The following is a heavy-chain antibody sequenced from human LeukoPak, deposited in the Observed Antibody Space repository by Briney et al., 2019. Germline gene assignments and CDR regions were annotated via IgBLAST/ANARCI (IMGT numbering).Heavy chain of an antibody. V-gene: IGHV4-30-2*01. D-gene: IGHD3-16*01. CDR1: GGSISSGGYY. J-gene: IGHJ3*02. CDR2: IYHSGST. CDR3: ARLDRARFNYDYVWGSPTDAFDI. Sequence: SETLSLTCTVSGGSISSGGYYWSWIRQPPGKGLEWIGYIYHSGSTYYNPSLKSRVTVSVDRSKNQFSLKLSSVTAADTAVYYCARLDRARFNYDYVWGSPTDAFDIWGQGTMVTVSS.